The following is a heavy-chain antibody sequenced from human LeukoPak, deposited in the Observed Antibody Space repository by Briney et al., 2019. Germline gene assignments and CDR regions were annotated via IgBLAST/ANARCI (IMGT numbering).Heavy chain of an antibody. V-gene: IGHV3-64*01. CDR2: ISSNGGST. CDR1: GFTFSSYA. D-gene: IGHD2-2*01. CDR3: ARVGYCSSTNCFTNYFDY. J-gene: IGHJ4*02. Sequence: GGSLRLSCAASGFTFSSYAMHWVRQAPGKGLEYVSAISSNGGSTYYANSVKGRFTISRDNSKNTLYLQMGSLRAEDMAVYYCARVGYCSSTNCFTNYFDYWGQGTLVTVS.